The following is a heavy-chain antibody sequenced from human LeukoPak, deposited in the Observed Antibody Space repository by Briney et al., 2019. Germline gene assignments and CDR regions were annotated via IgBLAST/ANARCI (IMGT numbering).Heavy chain of an antibody. CDR3: ARDLLANFDY. CDR2: ISYDGSNK. V-gene: IGHV3-30-3*01. J-gene: IGHJ4*02. Sequence: PGRSLRLSCAASGFTFGSYAMHWVRQAPGKGLEWVAVISYDGSNKYYADSVKGRFTISRDNSKNTLYLQMNSLRAEDTAVYYCARDLLANFDYWGQGTLVTVSS. D-gene: IGHD2-15*01. CDR1: GFTFGSYA.